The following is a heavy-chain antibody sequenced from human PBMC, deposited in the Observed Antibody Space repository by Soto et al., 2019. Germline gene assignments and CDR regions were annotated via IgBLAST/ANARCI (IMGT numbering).Heavy chain of an antibody. V-gene: IGHV4-39*01. CDR1: GGSISSSSYY. D-gene: IGHD2-21*01. CDR2: IYYSGST. Sequence: LSLTCTVSGGSISSSSYYWGWIRQPPGKGLEWIGSIYYSGSTYYNPSLKSRVTISVDTSKNQFSLKLSSVTAADTAVYYCARGTYCGFDPWGQGTLVTVSS. J-gene: IGHJ5*02. CDR3: ARGTYCGFDP.